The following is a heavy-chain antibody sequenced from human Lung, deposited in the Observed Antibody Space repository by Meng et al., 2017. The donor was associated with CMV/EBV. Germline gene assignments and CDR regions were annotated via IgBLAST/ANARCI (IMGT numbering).Heavy chain of an antibody. D-gene: IGHD3-10*01. CDR2: ISSTSAYI. CDR1: GFTFSSYR. J-gene: IGHJ4*02. Sequence: GESLKISCAASGFTFSSYRINWVRQAPGKGLEWVASISSTSAYIYYAESVEGRFIISRDNAKSSLYLTMDNLAVEDTAVYYWATGATLDYWGQGTMVTVSS. CDR3: ATGATLDY. V-gene: IGHV3-21*01.